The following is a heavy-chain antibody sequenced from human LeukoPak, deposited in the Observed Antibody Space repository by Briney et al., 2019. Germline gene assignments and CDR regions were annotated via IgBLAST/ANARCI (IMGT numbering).Heavy chain of an antibody. J-gene: IGHJ4*02. CDR2: HYHTGRI. CDR1: GITFSNAW. V-gene: IGHV4-4*02. CDR3: ARDGSDNWGLFDN. Sequence: GSLRLSCAASGITFSNAWMSWVRQAPGKGLEWIGSHYHTGRIYHNPSLNSRVTISVDTSKNQFSLKLSSVTDADTAVYYCARDGSDNWGLFDNWGRGTLVTVSS. D-gene: IGHD1-1*01.